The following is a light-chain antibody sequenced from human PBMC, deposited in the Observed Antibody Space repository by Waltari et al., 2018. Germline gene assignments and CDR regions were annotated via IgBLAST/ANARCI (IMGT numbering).Light chain of an antibody. CDR1: SGDVGGNNY. V-gene: IGLV2-11*01. CDR2: DLR. CDR3: CSYAGSYTWV. J-gene: IGLJ3*02. Sequence: QSALTQPRSVSGSPGQSVTISCTGTSGDVGGNNYVSWYQQHPGKAPRLLIYDLRRRPSGGPDRFSGSRSANTASLTISGLQAEDEADYYCCSYAGSYTWVFGGGTKVTVL.